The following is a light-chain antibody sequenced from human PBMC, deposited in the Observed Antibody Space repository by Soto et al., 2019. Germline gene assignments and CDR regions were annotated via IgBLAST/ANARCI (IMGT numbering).Light chain of an antibody. V-gene: IGKV3-20*01. CDR2: GSS. J-gene: IGKJ2*01. CDR3: QQYGSSPPYT. Sequence: EVVLTQSPGTLSLSPGERATLSCRASQSVRNNYLAWYQQKPVQSPKLLIFGSSDRATGIPDRFSGSGSGTDFTLTISSLEPEDFAVYYCQQYGSSPPYTFGHGTKLEIK. CDR1: QSVRNNY.